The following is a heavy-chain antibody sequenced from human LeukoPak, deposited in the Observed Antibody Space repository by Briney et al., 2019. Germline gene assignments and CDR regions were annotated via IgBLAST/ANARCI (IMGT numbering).Heavy chain of an antibody. CDR2: IYYTGVT. Sequence: PSETLSLTCTVSGGSISSGTHYYNWIRQHPGKGLEWIGYIYYTGVTSYNPSLKSRVTMSVDTSMNQVSLKLSSLTAADTAVYYCARAVSSGSYYGMDVWGQGTTVTVSS. CDR3: ARAVSSGSYYGMDV. CDR1: GGSISSGTHY. V-gene: IGHV4-31*03. D-gene: IGHD3-22*01. J-gene: IGHJ6*02.